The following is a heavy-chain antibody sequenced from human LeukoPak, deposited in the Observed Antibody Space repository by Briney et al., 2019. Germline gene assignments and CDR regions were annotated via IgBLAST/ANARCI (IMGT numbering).Heavy chain of an antibody. CDR1: GFTFSNYW. CDR2: ISYDGSHK. D-gene: IGHD3-9*01. J-gene: IGHJ4*02. V-gene: IGHV3-30*03. Sequence: GGSLRLSCVASGFTFSNYWMTWVRQAPGKGLEWVAIISYDGSHKFYADSVKGRFTISRDTAKNTLYLQMNSLRAQDTAVYYCAREYYDILTGYLGDFDYWGQGTLVTVSS. CDR3: AREYYDILTGYLGDFDY.